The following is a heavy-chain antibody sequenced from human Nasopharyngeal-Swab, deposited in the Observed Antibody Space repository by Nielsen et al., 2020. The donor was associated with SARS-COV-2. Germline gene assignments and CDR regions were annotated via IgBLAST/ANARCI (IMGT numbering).Heavy chain of an antibody. CDR1: GGSFTAYY. J-gene: IGHJ6*03. D-gene: IGHD2-2*01. V-gene: IGHV4-34*01. CDR3: ARGLSGIVPAPILGLGPYYYYYYMDV. CDR2: INHSGST. Sequence: SETLSLTCAVSGGSFTAYYWGWIRQPPGKGLELIGEINHSGSTNYNPSLKSRVTLSVDTSMNQFSLELSSVTAADTAVYYCARGLSGIVPAPILGLGPYYYYYYMDVWGKGTTVTVSS.